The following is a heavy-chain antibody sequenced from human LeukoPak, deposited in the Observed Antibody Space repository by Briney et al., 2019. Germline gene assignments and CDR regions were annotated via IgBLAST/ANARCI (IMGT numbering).Heavy chain of an antibody. CDR3: ARVDCSSTSCYEFDY. D-gene: IGHD2-2*01. CDR2: ISSSGSTK. CDR1: GFTFTDYY. J-gene: IGHJ4*02. V-gene: IGHV3-11*04. Sequence: GGSLRLSCAASGFTFTDYYMSWIRQAPGKGLDWVSYISSSGSTKNYAGSVKGRFTISRDNAKNSLYLQMNSLRAEDTAVYYCARVDCSSTSCYEFDYWGQGTLVIVYS.